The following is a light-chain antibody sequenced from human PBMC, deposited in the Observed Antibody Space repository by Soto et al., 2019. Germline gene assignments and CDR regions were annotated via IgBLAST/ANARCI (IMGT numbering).Light chain of an antibody. V-gene: IGKV1-39*01. J-gene: IGKJ1*01. Sequence: DIQMTQSPSSLSVSVGDRVTITCRASQSISSYLNWYQQKPGKAPKLLIYAASSLQSGVPSRFSGSGSGTDFTLTISSLQPVDFATYYCQQSYSTPCTFGQGTKVDIK. CDR1: QSISSY. CDR2: AAS. CDR3: QQSYSTPCT.